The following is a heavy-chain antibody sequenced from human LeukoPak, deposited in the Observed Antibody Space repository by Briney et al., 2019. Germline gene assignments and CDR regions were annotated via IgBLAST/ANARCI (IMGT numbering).Heavy chain of an antibody. CDR2: IYTSGST. D-gene: IGHD3-10*01. V-gene: IGHV4-4*07. CDR3: ARNRYYYGSGNYGVPNWFDP. Sequence: SETLSLTCTVSGGSISSYYWSWIRQPAGKGLEWIGRIYTSGSTNYNPSLKSRVTMSVDTSKNQFSLKLSSVTVADTAVYYCARNRYYYGSGNYGVPNWFDPWGQGTLVTVSS. J-gene: IGHJ5*02. CDR1: GGSISSYY.